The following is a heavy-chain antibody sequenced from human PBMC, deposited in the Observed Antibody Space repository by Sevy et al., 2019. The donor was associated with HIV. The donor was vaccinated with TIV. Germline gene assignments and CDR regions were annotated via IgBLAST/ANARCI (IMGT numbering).Heavy chain of an antibody. CDR1: GGSISSYY. J-gene: IGHJ2*01. V-gene: IGHV4-59*01. D-gene: IGHD6-19*01. Sequence: SDTLSLTCTVSGGSISSYYWSWIRQPPGKGLEWIGYIYYSGSTNYNPSLKSRVTISVDTSKNQFSLKLSSVTAADTAVYYCARGSSGWYWYFDLWGRGTLVTVSS. CDR3: ARGSSGWYWYFDL. CDR2: IYYSGST.